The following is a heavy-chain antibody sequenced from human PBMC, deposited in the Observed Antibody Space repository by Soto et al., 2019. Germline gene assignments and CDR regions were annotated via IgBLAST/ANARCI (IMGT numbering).Heavy chain of an antibody. CDR1: GGSISSSNW. CDR2: IYHSGST. Sequence: LSLTCAVSGGSISSSNWWSWVRQPPGKGLEWIGEIYHSGSTNYNPSLKSRVTISVDKSKNQFSLKLSSVTAADTAVYYCARDGPLERGNAFDIWGQGTLVTVSS. V-gene: IGHV4-4*02. D-gene: IGHD1-1*01. CDR3: ARDGPLERGNAFDI. J-gene: IGHJ3*02.